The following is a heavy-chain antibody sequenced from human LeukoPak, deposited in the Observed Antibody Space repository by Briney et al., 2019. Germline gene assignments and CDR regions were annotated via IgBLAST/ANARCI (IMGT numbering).Heavy chain of an antibody. D-gene: IGHD3-22*01. CDR3: ASHVYYYDSSGNIAYDY. Sequence: SETLSLTCAVYGGSFSGYYWSWIRQPPGKGLEWIGEINHSGRTNYNPSLKSRVTISVDTSKNQFSLKLSSVTAADTAVYYCASHVYYYDSSGNIAYDYWGQGTLVTVSS. V-gene: IGHV4-34*01. CDR1: GGSFSGYY. J-gene: IGHJ4*02. CDR2: INHSGRT.